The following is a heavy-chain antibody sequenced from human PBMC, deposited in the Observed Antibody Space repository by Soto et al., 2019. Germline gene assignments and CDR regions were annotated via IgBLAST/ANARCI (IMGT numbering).Heavy chain of an antibody. CDR1: GGSVSSGSYY. V-gene: IGHV4-61*01. CDR3: ARTLYDSSGYTIDY. J-gene: IGHJ4*02. D-gene: IGHD3-22*01. Sequence: PSETLSLTCTVSGGSVSSGSYYWSCIRQPPGKGLEWIGYIYYSGSTNYNPSLKSRVTISVDTSKNQFSLKLSSVTAADTAVYYCARTLYDSSGYTIDYWGKGTLVTVDS. CDR2: IYYSGST.